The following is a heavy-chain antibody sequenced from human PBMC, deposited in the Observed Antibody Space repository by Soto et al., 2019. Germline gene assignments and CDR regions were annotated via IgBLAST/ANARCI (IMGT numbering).Heavy chain of an antibody. J-gene: IGHJ4*02. Sequence: PSETLSLTCTVSGGSISSGDYYWSWIRQPPGEGLEWIGYIYYSGTTYYNPSLKSRVTISVDTSKNQFSLKLSSVTAADTAVYYCTTDPVTMIVVVPSSGWGQGTLVTVSS. CDR3: TTDPVTMIVVVPSSG. CDR2: IYYSGTT. V-gene: IGHV4-30-4*01. CDR1: GGSISSGDYY. D-gene: IGHD3-22*01.